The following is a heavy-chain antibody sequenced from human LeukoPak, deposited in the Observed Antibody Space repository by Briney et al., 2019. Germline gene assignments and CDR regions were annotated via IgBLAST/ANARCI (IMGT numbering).Heavy chain of an antibody. CDR2: ISSSSSYI. J-gene: IGHJ4*02. V-gene: IGHV3-21*01. CDR1: GFTFSSYS. D-gene: IGHD2-2*01. Sequence: GGSLRLSCAASGFTFSSYSMNWVRQAPGKGLEWVSSISSSSSYIYYADSVKGRFTISRDNAKNSLYLQMNSLRAEDTAVYHCARAQYCSSTSCYSPDYWGQGTLVTVSS. CDR3: ARAQYCSSTSCYSPDY.